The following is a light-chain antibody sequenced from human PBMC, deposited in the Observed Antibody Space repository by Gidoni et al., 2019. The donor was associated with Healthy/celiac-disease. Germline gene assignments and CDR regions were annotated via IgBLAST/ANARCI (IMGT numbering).Light chain of an antibody. CDR3: QQRSNWPPKYT. V-gene: IGKV3-11*01. Sequence: IVLTQSPATLSLSPGERATLSCRPSQSITSYLAWYQQKPGQAPRLLIYDASNRATGIPARVSGSGSGTDFTLTISSREPEDFAVYYCQQRSNWPPKYTFGQGTKLEIK. J-gene: IGKJ2*01. CDR2: DAS. CDR1: QSITSY.